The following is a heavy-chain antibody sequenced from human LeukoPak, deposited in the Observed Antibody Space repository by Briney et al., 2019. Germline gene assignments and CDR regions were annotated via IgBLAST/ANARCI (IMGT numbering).Heavy chain of an antibody. CDR3: ARDLFLWGAFDI. Sequence: GGSLRLSCAASGFTFSTYSMNWVRQAPGKGLEWVSYISSSSSPIYYADSVKGRFTISRDNAKNSLYLQMNSLRAEDTAVYYCARDLFLWGAFDIWGQGTMVTVSS. V-gene: IGHV3-48*01. CDR2: ISSSSSPI. J-gene: IGHJ3*02. CDR1: GFTFSTYS. D-gene: IGHD2/OR15-2a*01.